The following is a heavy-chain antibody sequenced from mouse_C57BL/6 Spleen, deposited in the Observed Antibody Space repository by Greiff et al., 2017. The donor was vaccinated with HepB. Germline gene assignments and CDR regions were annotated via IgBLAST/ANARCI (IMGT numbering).Heavy chain of an antibody. V-gene: IGHV1-69*01. Sequence: QVQLQQPGAELVMPGASVKLSCKASGYTFTSYWMHWVKQRPGQGLEWIGEIDPSDSYTNYNQKFKGKSTLTVDKSSSTAYMQLSSLTSEDSAVYYCARWIYYYGSRYFDVWGTGTTVTVSS. CDR3: ARWIYYYGSRYFDV. J-gene: IGHJ1*03. D-gene: IGHD1-1*01. CDR2: IDPSDSYT. CDR1: GYTFTSYW.